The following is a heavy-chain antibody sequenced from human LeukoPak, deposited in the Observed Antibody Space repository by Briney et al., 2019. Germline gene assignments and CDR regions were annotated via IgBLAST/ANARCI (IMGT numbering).Heavy chain of an antibody. CDR1: GYTFTSYD. CDR3: ARDRSGYYDSSGYPDY. Sequence: ASVKVSCKASGYTFTSYDINWVRQATGQGLEWMGWMNPNSGNTGYAQKFQGRVTMTRNTSISTAYMELSSLRSEDTAVYYCARDRSGYYDSSGYPDYWGQGTLVTVSS. D-gene: IGHD3-22*01. CDR2: MNPNSGNT. J-gene: IGHJ4*02. V-gene: IGHV1-8*01.